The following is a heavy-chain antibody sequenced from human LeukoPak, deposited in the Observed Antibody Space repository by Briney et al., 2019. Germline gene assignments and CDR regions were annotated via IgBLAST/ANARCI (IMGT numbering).Heavy chain of an antibody. Sequence: ASVKVSCKASGYSLTDNYMHWMRQAPGQGLEWMGWINPNSDGTKYAQQFQGRVTMTRDTSISTAYMELSSLRSDDTAVYYCARVVVRAAAAAYWGQATL. D-gene: IGHD6-13*01. V-gene: IGHV1-2*02. CDR3: ARVVVRAAAAAY. CDR1: GYSLTDNY. CDR2: INPNSDGT. J-gene: IGHJ4*02.